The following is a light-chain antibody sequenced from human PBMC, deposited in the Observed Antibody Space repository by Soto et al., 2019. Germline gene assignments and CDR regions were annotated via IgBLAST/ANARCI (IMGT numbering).Light chain of an antibody. CDR3: CTYAGHVPK. CDR2: EVD. V-gene: IGLV2-23*02. CDR1: TSDVAYYDL. J-gene: IGLJ2*01. Sequence: QSVLTQPASVSGSPGQSITISCAGTTSDVAYYDLVSWYQQHPGRAPKLLIYEVDKRPSGISVRFSGSKSGATASLTISGLLPEDDAVYFCCTYAGHVPKFGGGTKLTVL.